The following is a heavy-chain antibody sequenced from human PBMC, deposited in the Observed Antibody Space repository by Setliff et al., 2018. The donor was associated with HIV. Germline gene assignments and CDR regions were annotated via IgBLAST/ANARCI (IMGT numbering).Heavy chain of an antibody. V-gene: IGHV4-30-2*01. Sequence: PSETLSLTCTVSGGSISSSTYYWGWIRQPPGKGLEWIGYIYHSGNTYYNPPLKGRVSISVDRSKNHFSLRLSSVTAADTAVYYCARGGSRGSWYWDYWGQGTLVTVSS. D-gene: IGHD6-13*01. CDR2: IYHSGNT. CDR3: ARGGSRGSWYWDY. J-gene: IGHJ4*02. CDR1: GGSISSSTYY.